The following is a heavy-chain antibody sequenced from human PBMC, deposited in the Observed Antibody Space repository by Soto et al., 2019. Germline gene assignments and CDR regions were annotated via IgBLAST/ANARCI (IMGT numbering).Heavy chain of an antibody. CDR3: AKGGWLDD. CDR2: INEDGSQK. J-gene: IGHJ5*02. Sequence: GGSLRLSCAASGFTFSGYWMSWVRQAPGKGLEWVANINEDGSQKNYVDSVGGRFTISRDNAQNSLFLQMNSLRPEDTAVFYCAKGGWLDDWGPGTLVTVLL. V-gene: IGHV3-7*03. CDR1: GFTFSGYW.